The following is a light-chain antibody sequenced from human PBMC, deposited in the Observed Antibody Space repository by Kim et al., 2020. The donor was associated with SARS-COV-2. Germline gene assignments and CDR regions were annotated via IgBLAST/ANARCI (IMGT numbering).Light chain of an antibody. J-gene: IGLJ2*01. Sequence: VALGQTVRITCQGYSLRSYYATWYQQKPGQAPIVVIYGKNNRPSGIPDRFSGSSSGNTASLTITGTQAVDESDYYCNSRDSNDNVVFGGGTQLTVL. V-gene: IGLV3-19*01. CDR1: SLRSYY. CDR2: GKN. CDR3: NSRDSNDNVV.